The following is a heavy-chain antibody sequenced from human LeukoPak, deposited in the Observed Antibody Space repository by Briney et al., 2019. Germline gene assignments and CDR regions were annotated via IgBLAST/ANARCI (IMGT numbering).Heavy chain of an antibody. J-gene: IGHJ4*02. V-gene: IGHV4-59*01. CDR2: IYYSGST. CDR1: GFTFSSYA. CDR3: ARGFMVRGINYFDY. Sequence: GSLRLSCAASGFTFSSYAMSWIRQPPGKGLEWIGYIYYSGSTNYNPSLKSRVTISVDTSKNQFSLKLSSVTAADTAVYYCARGFMVRGINYFDYWGQGALVTVSS. D-gene: IGHD3-10*01.